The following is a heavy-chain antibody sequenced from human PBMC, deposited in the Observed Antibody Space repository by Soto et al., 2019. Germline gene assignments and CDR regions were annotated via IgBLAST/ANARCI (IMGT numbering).Heavy chain of an antibody. D-gene: IGHD1-20*01. CDR2: IDYIGTA. J-gene: IGHJ4*02. Sequence: SETLSLTGTVSSGSISVTNVFWGWVRQPPGKGLEWIGNIDYIGTAYFSPSLATRVTFHVDTSKNQFSLTLYSVTAAETAVYYCARITGRHLDYWGQGILVTVSS. CDR1: SGSISVTNVF. CDR3: ARITGRHLDY. V-gene: IGHV4-39*01.